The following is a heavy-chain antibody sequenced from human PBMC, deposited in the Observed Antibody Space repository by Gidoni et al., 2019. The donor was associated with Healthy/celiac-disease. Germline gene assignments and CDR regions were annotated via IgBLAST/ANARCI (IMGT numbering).Heavy chain of an antibody. CDR1: GFTFGDYA. Sequence: EVQLVESGGGLVKPALSLTLSCTASGFTFGDYAMSWFRQAPGKGLEWVGFIRSKAYGGTTEYAASVKGRFTISRDDSKSIAYLQMNSLKTEDTAVYYCTRVGPYGDQPPPPFDYWGQGTLVTVSS. J-gene: IGHJ4*02. D-gene: IGHD4-17*01. V-gene: IGHV3-49*05. CDR2: IRSKAYGGTT. CDR3: TRVGPYGDQPPPPFDY.